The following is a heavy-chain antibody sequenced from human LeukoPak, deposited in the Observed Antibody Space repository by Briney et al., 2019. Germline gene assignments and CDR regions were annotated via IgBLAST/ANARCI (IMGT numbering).Heavy chain of an antibody. D-gene: IGHD5-18*01. CDR2: ISGSGGST. Sequence: PAGSLRLSCAASGFTFSSYAMSWVRQAPGKGLEWVSAISGSGGSTYYADSVKGRFTISRDNSKNALYLQMNSLRAEDTAVYYCAKVPAMVTGYWGQGTLVTVSS. CDR1: GFTFSSYA. V-gene: IGHV3-23*01. CDR3: AKVPAMVTGY. J-gene: IGHJ4*02.